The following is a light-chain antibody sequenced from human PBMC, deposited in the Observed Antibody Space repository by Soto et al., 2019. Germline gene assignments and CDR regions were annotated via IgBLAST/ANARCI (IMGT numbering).Light chain of an antibody. CDR2: DVD. V-gene: IGLV2-14*03. Sequence: QSALTQPASVSGSPGQSVAISCTGTSSDVGGYDFVSWYQHHPGKAPKLVIFDVDNRPSGVSNRFSGSKSGNTASLTISGLQAEDEAEYYCSSYTTRNTEVFGTGTKVTV. CDR1: SSDVGGYDF. J-gene: IGLJ1*01. CDR3: SSYTTRNTEV.